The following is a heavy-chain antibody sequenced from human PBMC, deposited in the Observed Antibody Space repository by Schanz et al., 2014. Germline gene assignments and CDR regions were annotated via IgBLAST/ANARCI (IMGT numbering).Heavy chain of an antibody. J-gene: IGHJ6*02. CDR2: IYSGIGA. D-gene: IGHD6-13*01. Sequence: EVQLVESGGGLVQPGGSLRLSCAASGFTFSDHYMDWVRQAPGKGLEWVSVIYSGIGAYYADSVKDRFTVSRDNSKNTLYLQMNSLRAEDTSVYFCARVRRRIATPSTPSFRNYYYYAMDVWGQGTTVTDSS. V-gene: IGHV3-66*01. CDR3: ARVRRRIATPSTPSFRNYYYYAMDV. CDR1: GFTFSDHY.